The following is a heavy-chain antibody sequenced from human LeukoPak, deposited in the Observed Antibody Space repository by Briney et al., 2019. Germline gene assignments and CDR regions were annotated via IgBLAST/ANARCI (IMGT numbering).Heavy chain of an antibody. D-gene: IGHD5-18*01. CDR2: ISGSGGST. CDR3: AKDPIQLWAFDY. CDR1: GFTFSSYW. V-gene: IGHV3-23*01. Sequence: GGSLRLSCAASGFTFSSYWMSWVRQAPGKGLEWASAISGSGGSTYYADSVKGRFTISRDNSKNTLYLQMNSLRAEDTAVYYCAKDPIQLWAFDYWGQGTLVTVSS. J-gene: IGHJ4*02.